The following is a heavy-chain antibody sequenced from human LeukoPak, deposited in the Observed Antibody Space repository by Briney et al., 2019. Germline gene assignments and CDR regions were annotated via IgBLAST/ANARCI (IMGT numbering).Heavy chain of an antibody. D-gene: IGHD3-3*01. V-gene: IGHV4-39*07. CDR1: GGSVSSSDYY. J-gene: IGHJ5*02. Sequence: PSETLSLTCTVSGGSVSSSDYYWGWIRQPPGKGLEWLGSIYYSGSTYYKPSLKSRVTISVDTSKNQFSLKLSSVTAADTAVYYCAKGAQGYYDFWSGYAIWFDPWGQGTLVTVSS. CDR3: AKGAQGYYDFWSGYAIWFDP. CDR2: IYYSGST.